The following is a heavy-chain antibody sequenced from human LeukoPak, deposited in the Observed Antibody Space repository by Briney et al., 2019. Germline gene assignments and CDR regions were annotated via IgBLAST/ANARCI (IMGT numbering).Heavy chain of an antibody. D-gene: IGHD5-18*01. Sequence: SQTLSLTCTVSGGSISSGGYYCSWIRQHPGKGLEWIGYIYYSGSTYYNPSLKSRVTISVDTSKNQFSLKLSSVTAADTAVYYCARDHLGYGLNYYGMDVWGQGTTVTVSS. CDR1: GGSISSGGYY. CDR3: ARDHLGYGLNYYGMDV. J-gene: IGHJ6*02. CDR2: IYYSGST. V-gene: IGHV4-31*03.